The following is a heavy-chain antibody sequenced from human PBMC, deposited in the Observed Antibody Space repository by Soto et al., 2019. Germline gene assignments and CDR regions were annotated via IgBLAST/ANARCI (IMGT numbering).Heavy chain of an antibody. V-gene: IGHV3-30*03. CDR3: ARTGGGYSGYDLYYFDY. D-gene: IGHD5-12*01. CDR2: ISYDGSNK. Sequence: GGSLRLSCAASGFTFSSYGMHWVRQAPGKGLEWVAVISYDGSNKYYADSVKGRFTISRDNSKNTLYLQMNSLRAEDTAVYYCARTGGGYSGYDLYYFDYWGQGTLVTVSS. CDR1: GFTFSSYG. J-gene: IGHJ4*02.